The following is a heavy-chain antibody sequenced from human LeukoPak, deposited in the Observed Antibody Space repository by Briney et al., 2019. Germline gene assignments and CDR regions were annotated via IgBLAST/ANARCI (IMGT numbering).Heavy chain of an antibody. J-gene: IGHJ4*02. V-gene: IGHV3-9*01. CDR3: AKGGGKGQWELLHDY. CDR1: GFTFDDYA. Sequence: GGSLRLSCAASGFTFDDYAMHWVRQAPGKGLEWVSGISWNSGSIGYADSVKGRFTISRDNAKNSLYLQMNSLRAEDTALYYCAKGGGKGQWELLHDYWGQGTLVTVSS. CDR2: ISWNSGSI. D-gene: IGHD1-26*01.